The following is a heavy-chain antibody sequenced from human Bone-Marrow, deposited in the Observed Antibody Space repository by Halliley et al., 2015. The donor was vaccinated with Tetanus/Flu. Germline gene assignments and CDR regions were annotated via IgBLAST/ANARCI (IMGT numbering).Heavy chain of an antibody. V-gene: IGHV4-59*01. Sequence: KGLEWIGSINYSGSTNHNPSLNSRVTISRDTSKNQFSLKLSSVTAADTAMYFCARGVGYYFDHWGQGTLVTASS. D-gene: IGHD3-16*01. CDR3: ARGVGYYFDH. J-gene: IGHJ4*02. CDR2: INYSGST.